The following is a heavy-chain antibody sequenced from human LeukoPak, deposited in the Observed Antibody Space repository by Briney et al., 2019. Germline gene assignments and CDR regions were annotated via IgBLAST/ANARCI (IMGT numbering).Heavy chain of an antibody. CDR1: GYSFTTYW. CDR3: ARPNLMAASSNDAFDI. Sequence: GESLNISCKGSGYSFTTYWIGGVRQMPGKGLEWMAIIFPGDSDTRYSPSFRGQVTISADKSISTAYIQWRSLKASDTAMYYCARPNLMAASSNDAFDIWGQGTMVTVSS. J-gene: IGHJ3*02. D-gene: IGHD6-13*01. V-gene: IGHV5-51*01. CDR2: IFPGDSDT.